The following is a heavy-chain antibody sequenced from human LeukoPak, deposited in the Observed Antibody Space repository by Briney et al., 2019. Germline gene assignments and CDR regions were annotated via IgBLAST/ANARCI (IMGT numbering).Heavy chain of an antibody. V-gene: IGHV1-3*04. CDR3: ARVVDAFDF. CDR2: INTGSGNT. J-gene: IGHJ3*01. CDR1: GYTFTMYA. Sequence: ASVKVSCKVSGYTFTMYAIQWLRQAPGQRPEWMGWINTGSGNTRYSQKFRGRVTITEDTSASTVYMELSSLTSEDTAMYYCARVVDAFDFWGRGTMVTVSS.